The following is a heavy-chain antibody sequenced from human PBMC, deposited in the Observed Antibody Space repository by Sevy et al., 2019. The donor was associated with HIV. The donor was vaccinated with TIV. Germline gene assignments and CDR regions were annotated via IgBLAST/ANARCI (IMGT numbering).Heavy chain of an antibody. V-gene: IGHV3-23*01. D-gene: IGHD3-22*01. CDR1: GFTFSSYA. CDR3: AKDQNGDYYDSNGYGY. J-gene: IGHJ4*02. Sequence: GGSLRLSCAASGFTFSSYAMSWVRQAPGKGLEWVSAISGSGSSTYYADSVKGRFTISRDNSKNTLYLQMNSLRAEETAVYYCAKDQNGDYYDSNGYGYWGQGTLVTVSS. CDR2: ISGSGSST.